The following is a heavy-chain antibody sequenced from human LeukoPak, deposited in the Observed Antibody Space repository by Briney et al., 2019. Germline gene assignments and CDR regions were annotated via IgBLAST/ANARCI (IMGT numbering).Heavy chain of an antibody. J-gene: IGHJ4*02. CDR1: GFTFSSYE. V-gene: IGHV3-48*03. CDR3: ARDGGYCSGGTCYSTY. Sequence: GGSLRLSCAASGFTFSSYEMNWVRQAPGKGLEWVSYISSSGSTIYYADSVKGRFTISRDNAKNSLYLQMNSLRAEDTAVYYCARDGGYCSGGTCYSTYWGQGTLVTVSS. CDR2: ISSSGSTI. D-gene: IGHD2-15*01.